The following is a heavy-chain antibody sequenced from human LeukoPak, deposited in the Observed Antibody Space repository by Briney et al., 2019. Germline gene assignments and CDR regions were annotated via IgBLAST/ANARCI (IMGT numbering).Heavy chain of an antibody. Sequence: SETLSLTCSVSGASINSYYWSWIRQPPGKGLEWIGNIYYNRSTSYHPSLKSRVTISVDTSKNQFSLKLSSVTAADTAVYYCARHGTYYDFWSGYPDYWGQGTLVTVSS. CDR3: ARHGTYYDFWSGYPDY. J-gene: IGHJ4*02. CDR2: IYYNRST. V-gene: IGHV4-59*08. D-gene: IGHD3-3*01. CDR1: GASINSYY.